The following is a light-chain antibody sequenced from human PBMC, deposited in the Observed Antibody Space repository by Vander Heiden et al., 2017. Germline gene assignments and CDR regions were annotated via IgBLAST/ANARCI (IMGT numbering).Light chain of an antibody. CDR3: HGCGNTTVV. Sequence: YELTHPPSVSVYPGQTASITCSGAKLGVQYPSWYPQKPGQSPVLVSYQDSKRASGITERFSGSNSGITDTLTDCGTELRDEAKCYCHGCGNTTVVFGGGTKLTVL. V-gene: IGLV3-1*01. CDR1: KLGVQY. CDR2: QDS. J-gene: IGLJ2*01.